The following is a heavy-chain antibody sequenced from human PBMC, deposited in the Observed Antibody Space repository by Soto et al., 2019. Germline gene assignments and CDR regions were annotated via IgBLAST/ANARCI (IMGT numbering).Heavy chain of an antibody. Sequence: QVQLVQSGAEVKKPGASVKVSCKGSGYTFTGHYMHWVRQVPGQGLEWMGWINPNTGGTNYAQKFQGWVTMTRDTSISTAYMELSRLKSDDTAVYYCAREGAVTLRLHNALDLWGPGTMVTISS. V-gene: IGHV1-2*04. CDR3: AREGAVTLRLHNALDL. CDR2: INPNTGGT. CDR1: GYTFTGHY. D-gene: IGHD4-17*01. J-gene: IGHJ3*01.